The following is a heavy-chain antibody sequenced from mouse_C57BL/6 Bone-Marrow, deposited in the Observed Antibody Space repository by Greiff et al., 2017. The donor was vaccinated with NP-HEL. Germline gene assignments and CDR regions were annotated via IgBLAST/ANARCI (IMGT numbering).Heavy chain of an antibody. Sequence: EVHLVESGGGLVKPGGSLKLSCAASGFTFSSYAMSWVRQTPEKRLEWVATISDGGSYTNYPDNVKGRFTISRDNAKNNLYLQMSHLKSEDTAMYYCARDFLFGSGGDNCGQDTTLTVSS. V-gene: IGHV5-4*01. CDR2: ISDGGSYT. CDR3: ARDFLFGSGGDN. J-gene: IGHJ2*01. D-gene: IGHD1-1*01. CDR1: GFTFSSYA.